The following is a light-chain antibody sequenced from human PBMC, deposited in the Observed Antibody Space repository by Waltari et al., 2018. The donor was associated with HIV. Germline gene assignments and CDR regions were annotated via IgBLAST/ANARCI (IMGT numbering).Light chain of an antibody. V-gene: IGLV6-57*01. CDR1: SGSVASNY. CDR2: EEN. J-gene: IGLJ2*01. CDR3: QSYDSRNHVV. Sequence: NFMLTQPHSVSESPGKTVTISCTRTSGSVASNYVQWYQQRPGSSPTTVIYEENQRPSGVPDRFSGSIDSSSNSASLTISGLKTEDEADYYCQSYDSRNHVVFGGGTKLTVL.